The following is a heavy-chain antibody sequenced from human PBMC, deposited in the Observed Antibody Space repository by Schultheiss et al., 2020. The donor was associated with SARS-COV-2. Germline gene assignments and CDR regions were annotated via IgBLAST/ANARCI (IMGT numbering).Heavy chain of an antibody. Sequence: SETLSVTCTVSGGSISSYYWSWIRQPAGKGLEWIGRIYTSGSTNYNPSLKSRVTMSVDTSKNQFSLKLSSVTAADTAVYYCARGVRVDSSSRESFDYWGQGALVTVSS. J-gene: IGHJ4*02. V-gene: IGHV4-4*07. CDR2: IYTSGST. CDR1: GGSISSYY. D-gene: IGHD6-13*01. CDR3: ARGVRVDSSSRESFDY.